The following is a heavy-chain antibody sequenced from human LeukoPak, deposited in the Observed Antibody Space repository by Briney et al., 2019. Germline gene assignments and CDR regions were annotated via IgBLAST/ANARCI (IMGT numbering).Heavy chain of an antibody. CDR1: GHTFTNYH. Sequence: GASVKVSCKASGHTFTNYHIHWVRQAPGQGVEWMGAVYATGGVAINTQTFPVRVTMTRDTSISTAYMELSSLRSEDTAVYYCARGVGSMIVVVYNDFDYWGQETPVTVSS. CDR2: VYATGGVA. CDR3: ARGVGSMIVVVYNDFDY. V-gene: IGHV1-46*01. D-gene: IGHD3-22*01. J-gene: IGHJ4*02.